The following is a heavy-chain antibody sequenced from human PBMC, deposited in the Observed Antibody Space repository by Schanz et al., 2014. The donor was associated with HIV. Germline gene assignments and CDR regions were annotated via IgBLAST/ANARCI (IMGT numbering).Heavy chain of an antibody. D-gene: IGHD3-3*01. J-gene: IGHJ4*02. Sequence: QVQLVQSGAEVKKPGSSVKVSCKASGGTFSSYAISWVRQAPGQGLEWMGGIITILGTANYAQKFQGRVTMTTDTSRYTAYMELRSLRSDDTAVYYCARGDRDDFWSGAAIWGQGTLVTVSS. CDR2: IITILGTA. V-gene: IGHV1-69*06. CDR3: ARGDRDDFWSGAAI. CDR1: GGTFSSYA.